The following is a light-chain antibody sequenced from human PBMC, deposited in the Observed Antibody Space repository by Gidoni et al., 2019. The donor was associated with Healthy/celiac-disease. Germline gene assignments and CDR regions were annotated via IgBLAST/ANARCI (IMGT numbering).Light chain of an antibody. Sequence: QSVLTQPPSASGTPAQRVTISCSGSSSHIGSNTVNWYQQLPGTAPKLLIYSNNQRLSGIPDRFSGSKSGTSASLAISGLQSEDEADYYCAAWDDSLNGLVVFGGGTKLTVL. CDR1: SSHIGSNT. J-gene: IGLJ2*01. CDR2: SNN. CDR3: AAWDDSLNGLVV. V-gene: IGLV1-44*01.